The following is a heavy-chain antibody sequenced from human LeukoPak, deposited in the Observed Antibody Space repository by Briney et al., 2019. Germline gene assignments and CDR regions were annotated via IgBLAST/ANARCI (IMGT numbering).Heavy chain of an antibody. CDR1: GYTFTSYD. V-gene: IGHV1-8*01. CDR2: MNPNSGNT. CDR3: ARDHYCSSTSCYDAGLKDYYYYGTDV. J-gene: IGHJ6*02. D-gene: IGHD2-2*01. Sequence: ASVKVSCKASGYTFTSYDINWVRQATGQGLEWMGWMNPNSGNTGYAQKLQGRVTMTTDTSTSTAYMELRSLRSDDTAVYYCARDHYCSSTSCYDAGLKDYYYYGTDVWGQGTTVTVSS.